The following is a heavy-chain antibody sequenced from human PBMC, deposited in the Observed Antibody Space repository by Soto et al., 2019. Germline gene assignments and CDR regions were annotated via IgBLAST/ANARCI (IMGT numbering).Heavy chain of an antibody. D-gene: IGHD3-10*01. CDR3: AREYFRNYGWSDP. Sequence: QVQLVESGGGVVQPGRSLRLSCAASGFTFNDYGMHWVRQAPGKGLEWVAVIWYDGSNKYYADSVKGRFTISRDNSKNSRYRKMNSLSTEETDVYDFAREYFRNYGWSDPWGQGTLVTV. CDR2: IWYDGSNK. CDR1: GFTFNDYG. J-gene: IGHJ5*02. V-gene: IGHV3-33*01.